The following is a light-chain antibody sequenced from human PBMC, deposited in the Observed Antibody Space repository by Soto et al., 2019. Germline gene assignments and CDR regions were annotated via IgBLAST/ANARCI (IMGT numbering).Light chain of an antibody. J-gene: IGLJ2*01. CDR1: SSNIGAGYD. V-gene: IGLV1-40*01. CDR2: GNS. Sequence: QSVLTQPPSVSGAPGQRVTISCTGSSSNIGAGYDVHWYQQLPGTAPKLLIYGNSNRPSGVPDRFSGSKSGTSASLAITGLQADDEADYYCQSYDSRLSGPVFGGGTKVTVL. CDR3: QSYDSRLSGPV.